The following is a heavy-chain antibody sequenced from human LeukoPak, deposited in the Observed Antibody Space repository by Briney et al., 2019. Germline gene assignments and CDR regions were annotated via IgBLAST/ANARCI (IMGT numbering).Heavy chain of an antibody. CDR2: INPTTGST. J-gene: IGHJ3*02. V-gene: IGHV1-46*01. Sequence: GASVKVSCKASGYTFTNFYLHWVRQAPGQGLEWMGIINPTTGSTTYAQKLQGRVTMTRDKSTSTVYMELSSLRSEDTAVYFCARDLNPQSIGMRAFDIWGQGTMVTASS. D-gene: IGHD1-14*01. CDR3: ARDLNPQSIGMRAFDI. CDR1: GYTFTNFY.